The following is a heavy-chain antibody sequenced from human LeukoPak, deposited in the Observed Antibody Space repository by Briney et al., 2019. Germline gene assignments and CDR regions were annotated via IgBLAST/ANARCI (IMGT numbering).Heavy chain of an antibody. CDR1: GYMFTNYW. J-gene: IGHJ4*02. D-gene: IGHD3-22*01. CDR2: IYPGDSDT. CDR3: ARWDYDSSGYPEGY. Sequence: GESLKISCQGIGYMFTNYWLGWVRHMPGKGLEWMGIIYPGDSDTRYSPSFQGQVTISADKSISTAYLQWSSLKASDTAMYYCARWDYDSSGYPEGYWGQGTLVTVSS. V-gene: IGHV5-51*01.